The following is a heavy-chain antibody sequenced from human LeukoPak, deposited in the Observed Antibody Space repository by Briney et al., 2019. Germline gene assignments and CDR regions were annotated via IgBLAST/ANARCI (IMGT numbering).Heavy chain of an antibody. CDR3: ARGTPNDYGDYDSFDY. V-gene: IGHV3-7*04. Sequence: GGSLRLSCAASGFTFSSYGMHWVRQAPGKGLEWVANIKQDGSEKHSVDSVKGRFTISRDNAKNSLYLQMNSLRAEDSAVYYCARGTPNDYGDYDSFDYWGQGTLVTVSS. D-gene: IGHD4-17*01. J-gene: IGHJ4*02. CDR1: GFTFSSYG. CDR2: IKQDGSEK.